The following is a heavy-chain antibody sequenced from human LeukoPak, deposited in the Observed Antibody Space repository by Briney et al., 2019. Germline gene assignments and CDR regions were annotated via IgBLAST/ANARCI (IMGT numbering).Heavy chain of an antibody. CDR2: IYSGGST. CDR1: GFTVSSNF. D-gene: IGHD3-3*02. J-gene: IGHJ4*02. CDR3: ARLYGTFLEWSPYFDY. V-gene: IGHV3-53*04. Sequence: GGSLRLSCAASGFTVSSNFVSWVRQAPGKGLEWISVIYSGGSTYYADSVKGRFTISRHNSKNTLYLQMNSLRAEDTAVYYCARLYGTFLEWSPYFDYWGQGTLVTVSS.